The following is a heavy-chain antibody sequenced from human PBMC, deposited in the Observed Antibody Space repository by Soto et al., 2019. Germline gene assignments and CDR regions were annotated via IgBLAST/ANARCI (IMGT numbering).Heavy chain of an antibody. CDR2: IKQDGSET. V-gene: IGHV3-7*01. CDR1: GFTFSGNW. Sequence: GGSLRLSCAASGFTFSGNWMSWVRQAAGKGLQWVATIKQDGSETYYADSVKGRFTISRDNAKNSLYLQMNSLRAEDTAVYYCAKAYAWGQGTLVTVS. J-gene: IGHJ5*02. CDR3: AKAYA.